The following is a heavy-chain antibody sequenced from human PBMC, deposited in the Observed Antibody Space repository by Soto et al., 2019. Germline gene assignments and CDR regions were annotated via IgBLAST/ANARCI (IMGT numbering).Heavy chain of an antibody. CDR3: TTDDYGGTGDY. D-gene: IGHD4-17*01. CDR2: IKSKTDGGTT. CDR1: GFTFSNAW. J-gene: IGHJ4*02. V-gene: IGHV3-15*01. Sequence: GGSLRLSCAASGFTFSNAWMSWVRQAPGKGLEWVGRIKSKTDGGTTDYAAPVKCRFTISRDDSKHTLYLQMNSLKTEDTAVYYCTTDDYGGTGDYWGQGTLVTVSS.